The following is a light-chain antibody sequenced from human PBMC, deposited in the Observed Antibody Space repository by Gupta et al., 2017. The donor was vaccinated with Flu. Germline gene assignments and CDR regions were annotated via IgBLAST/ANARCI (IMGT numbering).Light chain of an antibody. CDR2: GAS. CDR1: QTISSS. V-gene: IGKV3-15*01. CDR3: QQYNTWLVT. J-gene: IGKJ1*01. Sequence: GEGATLSCRASQTISSSLAWYQQKPGQAPRLLIYGASTRATGVPARFSGSGSGTEFTLTISSLQSEDFAVYYCQQYNTWLVTFGQGTKVEI.